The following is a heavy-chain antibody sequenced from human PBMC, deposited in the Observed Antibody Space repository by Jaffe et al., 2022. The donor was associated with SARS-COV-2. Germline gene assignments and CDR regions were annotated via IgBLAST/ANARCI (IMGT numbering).Heavy chain of an antibody. V-gene: IGHV3-23*01. CDR1: GFTFSSSA. J-gene: IGHJ4*02. CDR3: AKRVRGCSGGSCYSNYFDY. D-gene: IGHD2-15*01. CDR2: IDASGGTT. Sequence: EVQLLESGGGLVQPGGSLRLSCAASGFTFSSSAMSWVRQAPGKGLEWVSVIDASGGTTYYADSVKGRFTISRDNSKNTLYLQMDSLRAEDTAVYYCAKRVRGCSGGSCYSNYFDYWGQGTLVTVSS.